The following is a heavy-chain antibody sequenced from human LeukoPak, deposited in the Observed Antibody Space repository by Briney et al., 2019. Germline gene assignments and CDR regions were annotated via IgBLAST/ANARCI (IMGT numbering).Heavy chain of an antibody. J-gene: IGHJ5*02. CDR1: GFTFSSYS. CDR3: ARGPGYCSSTSCSNNWFDP. V-gene: IGHV3-21*01. Sequence: GGSLRLSCAAPGFTFSSYSMNWVRQAPGKGLEWVSSISSSSSYIYYADSVKGRFTISRDNAKNSLYLQMNSLRAEDTAVYYCARGPGYCSSTSCSNNWFDPWGQGTLVTVSS. D-gene: IGHD2-2*01. CDR2: ISSSSSYI.